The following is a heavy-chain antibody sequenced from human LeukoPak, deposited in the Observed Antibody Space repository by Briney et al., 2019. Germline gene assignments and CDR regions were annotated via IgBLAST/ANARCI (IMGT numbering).Heavy chain of an antibody. CDR3: ASLSAYSSRWYEYYFDY. CDR1: GGSISSYY. Sequence: SETLSLTCTVSGGSISSYYWSWIRQPPGKGLEWIGYIYYSGSTNYNPSLKSRVTISVDTSKNQFSLKLSSVTAADTAVYYCASLSAYSSRWYEYYFDYWGQGTLVTVSS. D-gene: IGHD6-13*01. CDR2: IYYSGST. J-gene: IGHJ4*02. V-gene: IGHV4-59*08.